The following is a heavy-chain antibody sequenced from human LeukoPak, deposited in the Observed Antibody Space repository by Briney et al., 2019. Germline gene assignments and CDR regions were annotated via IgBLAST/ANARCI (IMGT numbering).Heavy chain of an antibody. J-gene: IGHJ5*02. CDR2: IYYSGST. CDR1: GGSISSSSYY. Sequence: SETLSLTCTVSGGSISSSSYYWGWIRQPPGKGLEWIGSIYYSGSTYCNPSLKSRVTISVDTSKNQFSLKLSSVTAADTAVYYCAREFEYSSSSDWFDPWGQGTLVTVSS. CDR3: AREFEYSSSSDWFDP. V-gene: IGHV4-39*02. D-gene: IGHD6-6*01.